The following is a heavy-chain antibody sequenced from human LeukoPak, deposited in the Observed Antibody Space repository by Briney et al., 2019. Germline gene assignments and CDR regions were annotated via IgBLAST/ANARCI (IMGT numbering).Heavy chain of an antibody. J-gene: IGHJ5*02. V-gene: IGHV4-59*01. D-gene: IGHD6-19*01. CDR2: IYYSGST. CDR3: ARDQGYSSGTSWFDP. Sequence: SETLSLTCTVSGGSISSYYWSWIRQPPGKGLEWIGYIYYSGSTNYNPSLTSRVTISVDTSKNQFSLKPSSVTAADTAVYYCARDQGYSSGTSWFDPWGQGTLVTVSS. CDR1: GGSISSYY.